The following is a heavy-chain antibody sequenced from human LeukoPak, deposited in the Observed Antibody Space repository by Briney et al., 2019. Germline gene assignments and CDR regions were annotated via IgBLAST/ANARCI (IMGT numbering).Heavy chain of an antibody. CDR2: IIPILGIA. V-gene: IGHV1-69*04. D-gene: IGHD2-8*01. Sequence: ASVKVSCKASGGTFSSYAISWVRQAPGQGLEWMGRIIPILGIANYAQKFQGRVTITADKSTSTAYMELSSLRSEDTAVYYCATMLEGYYCHYWGQETLVSVSS. J-gene: IGHJ4*02. CDR1: GGTFSSYA. CDR3: ATMLEGYYCHY.